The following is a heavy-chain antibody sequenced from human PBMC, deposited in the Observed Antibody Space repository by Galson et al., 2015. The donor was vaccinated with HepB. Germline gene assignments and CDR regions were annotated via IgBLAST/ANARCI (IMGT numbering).Heavy chain of an antibody. CDR1: GYTFTSYG. CDR2: ISAYNGNT. D-gene: IGHD6-19*01. V-gene: IGHV1-18*04. J-gene: IGHJ6*02. CDR3: ARDQDSSGWYGVYYYYGMDV. Sequence: SVKVSCKASGYTFTSYGISWVRQAPGQGLEWMGWISAYNGNTNYAQKLQGRVTMTTDTSTSTAYMELRSLRSDDTAVYYCARDQDSSGWYGVYYYYGMDVWGQGTTVTVSS.